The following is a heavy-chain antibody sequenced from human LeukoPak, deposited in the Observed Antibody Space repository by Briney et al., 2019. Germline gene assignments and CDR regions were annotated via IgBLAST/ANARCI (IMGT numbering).Heavy chain of an antibody. CDR2: IRYDGSNK. Sequence: GGSLRLSCAASGFTFSSYGMHWVRQAPGKGLEWVAFIRYDGSNKYYADSVKGRFTISRDNSKNTLYLQMNSLRAEDTAVYYCAKDSYGSGSYYTGNWFDPWGQGTLVTVSS. J-gene: IGHJ5*02. V-gene: IGHV3-30*02. D-gene: IGHD3-10*01. CDR3: AKDSYGSGSYYTGNWFDP. CDR1: GFTFSSYG.